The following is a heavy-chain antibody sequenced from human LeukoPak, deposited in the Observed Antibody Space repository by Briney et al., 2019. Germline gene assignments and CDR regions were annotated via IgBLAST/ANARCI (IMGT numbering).Heavy chain of an antibody. CDR3: ARGNTGYYDRPGWFDP. CDR1: GGSISSYY. Sequence: SETLSLTCTVSGGSISSYYWSWIRQPPGNGLGWIGYIYYSGSTNYNPSLKSRVTISVDTSKNQFSLKLSSVTAADTAVYYCARGNTGYYDRPGWFDPWGQGTLVTVSS. V-gene: IGHV4-59*01. CDR2: IYYSGST. J-gene: IGHJ5*02. D-gene: IGHD3-22*01.